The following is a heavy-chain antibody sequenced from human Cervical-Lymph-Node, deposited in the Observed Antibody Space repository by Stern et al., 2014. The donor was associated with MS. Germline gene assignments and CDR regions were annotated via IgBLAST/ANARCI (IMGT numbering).Heavy chain of an antibody. J-gene: IGHJ4*02. Sequence: QLQLQESGPGLMKPSQTLSLTCTVSGDSISSGTYYWSWIRQPAGKGLEWIGRIYPRRGNPFYTPSLKSRVPISLDTSKNQFSLKLSSVTASDTAVYYCARDLRDYGAEYWGQGTLVTVSS. D-gene: IGHD4-17*01. CDR2: IYPRRGNP. CDR3: ARDLRDYGAEY. V-gene: IGHV4-61*02. CDR1: GDSISSGTYY.